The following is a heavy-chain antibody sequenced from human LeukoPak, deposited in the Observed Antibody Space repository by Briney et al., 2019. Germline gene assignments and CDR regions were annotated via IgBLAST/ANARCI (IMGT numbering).Heavy chain of an antibody. Sequence: GGSLRLSCAASGFIFDDYAMHWVRQAPGKGLEWVSGISWKSGSIGYADSVKGRFTISRDNAKTSLYLQMNSLRAEDTALYYCAKDLATYSRYPVGFDYWGQGTLVTVPS. CDR1: GFIFDDYA. CDR3: AKDLATYSRYPVGFDY. V-gene: IGHV3-9*01. CDR2: ISWKSGSI. J-gene: IGHJ4*02. D-gene: IGHD6-13*01.